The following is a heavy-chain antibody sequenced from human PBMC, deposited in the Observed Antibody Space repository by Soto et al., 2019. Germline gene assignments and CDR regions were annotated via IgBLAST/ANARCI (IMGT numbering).Heavy chain of an antibody. CDR1: GYSFMRYG. D-gene: IGHD1-1*01. Sequence: ASVKVSCKGFGYSFMRYGINWVRQAPGQGLEWVGWISPYSGYTHSAQKFHGRLTLTTDTAASTAYMELRILRSADTALYYCAGEASLLMPPGQPSPIDFWGQGTLVTVSS. CDR3: AGEASLLMPPGQPSPIDF. CDR2: ISPYSGYT. J-gene: IGHJ4*02. V-gene: IGHV1-18*01.